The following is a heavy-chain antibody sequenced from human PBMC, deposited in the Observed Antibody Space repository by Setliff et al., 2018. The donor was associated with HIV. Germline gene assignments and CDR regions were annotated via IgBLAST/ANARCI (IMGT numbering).Heavy chain of an antibody. CDR3: ARRRGSSSFDY. J-gene: IGHJ4*02. CDR2: IIQDGSEK. D-gene: IGHD6-6*01. V-gene: IGHV3-7*01. Sequence: GGSLRLSCAASGFTFSNYWMTWVRQAPGKGLEWVANIIQDGSEKHYVDSVKGRFTISRENAKNSLYLQMNSLRVEDTAVYYCARRRGSSSFDYWGQGTLVTVSS. CDR1: GFTFSNYW.